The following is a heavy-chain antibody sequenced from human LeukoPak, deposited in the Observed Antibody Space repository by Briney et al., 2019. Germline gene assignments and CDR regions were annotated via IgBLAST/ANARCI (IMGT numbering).Heavy chain of an antibody. V-gene: IGHV1-69*06. J-gene: IGHJ4*02. D-gene: IGHD2-15*01. CDR3: ARDLGYCSGGSCYSGVRDY. Sequence: SVKVSCKASGGTFISYAISWLRQAPAQGLEWMGGIIPIFGTANYAQKFQGRVTITADKSTSTAYMELSSLRSEDTAVYYCARDLGYCSGGSCYSGVRDYWGQGTLVTVSS. CDR1: GGTFISYA. CDR2: IIPIFGTA.